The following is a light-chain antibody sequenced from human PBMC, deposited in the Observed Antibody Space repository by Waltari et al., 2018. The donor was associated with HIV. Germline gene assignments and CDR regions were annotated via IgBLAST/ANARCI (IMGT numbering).Light chain of an antibody. Sequence: SFELTQPPSVSVSPGQTARITCSGDGLSNQYVSWYQQKPGQAPVMVIYKDTDRPSGIPERFSGSSSGTTVTLTISGVQAEDEADYYCQSEDRSATYVIFGGGTKLTVL. V-gene: IGLV3-25*03. CDR2: KDT. CDR1: GLSNQY. CDR3: QSEDRSATYVI. J-gene: IGLJ2*01.